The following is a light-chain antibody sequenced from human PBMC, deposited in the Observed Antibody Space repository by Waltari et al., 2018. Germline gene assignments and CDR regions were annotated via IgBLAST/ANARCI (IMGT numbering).Light chain of an antibody. V-gene: IGKV3-20*01. CDR1: QTIRTTY. J-gene: IGKJ4*01. CDR2: GTF. CDR3: QQYDISPLT. Sequence: CRTSQTIRTTYLAWYQQKPGQAPNLLIYGTFSRATGIPDRFTGSGSGTDFSLTISSLEPEDFATYYCQQYDISPLTFGGVTKVEIK.